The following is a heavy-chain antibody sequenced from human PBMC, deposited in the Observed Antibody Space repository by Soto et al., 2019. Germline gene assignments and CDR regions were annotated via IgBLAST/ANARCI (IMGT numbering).Heavy chain of an antibody. CDR3: AKTNDYSNYFPYFDY. CDR2: INAGNGNT. J-gene: IGHJ4*02. CDR1: GYTFTSYA. Sequence: QVQLVQSGAEVKKPGASVKVSCKASGYTFTSYAMHWVRQAPGQRLEWMGWINAGNGNTKYSQKFQGRVTITRDTSASTAYMELRSLRSEDTAVYYCAKTNDYSNYFPYFDYWGQGTLVTVSS. D-gene: IGHD4-4*01. V-gene: IGHV1-3*01.